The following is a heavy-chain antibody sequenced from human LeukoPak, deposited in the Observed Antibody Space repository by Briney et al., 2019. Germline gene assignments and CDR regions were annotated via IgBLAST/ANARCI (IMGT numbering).Heavy chain of an antibody. D-gene: IGHD3-10*01. V-gene: IGHV4-34*01. CDR2: INHSGST. J-gene: IGHJ6*03. CDR1: GGSFSGYY. Sequence: SETLSLTCAVYGGSFSGYYWSWIRQPPGKGLEWIGEINHSGSTNYNPSLKSRVTISVDTSKNQFSLKLSSVTAADTAVYYCARQGGLVSGSYYPYYYYYMDVWGKGTTVTVSS. CDR3: ARQGGLVSGSYYPYYYYYMDV.